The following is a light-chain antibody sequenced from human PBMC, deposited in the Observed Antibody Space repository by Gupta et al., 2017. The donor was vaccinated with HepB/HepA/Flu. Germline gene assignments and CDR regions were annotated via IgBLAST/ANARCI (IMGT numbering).Light chain of an antibody. J-gene: IGLJ2*01. CDR1: TSNIGTGYD. V-gene: IGLV1-40*01. CDR3: QSFDSSLSAVV. CDR2: GNI. Sequence: SVLTQPPAVSGAPGQRVTISCTGSTSNIGTGYDVHWYQHLPGTAPKLLMYGNILRPSGVPARFSGSKSGTSASLAFTGLQAEDEAYYYCQSFDSSLSAVVFGGGTKLTVL.